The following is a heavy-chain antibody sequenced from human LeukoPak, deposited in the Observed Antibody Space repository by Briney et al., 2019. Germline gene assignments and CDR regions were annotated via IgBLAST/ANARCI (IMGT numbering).Heavy chain of an antibody. D-gene: IGHD3-22*01. CDR3: ARDPPYYYDSSGYSQFYGMDV. V-gene: IGHV3-33*01. Sequence: PGRSLRLSCAASGFTFSSYGMHWVRQAPGKGLEWVAVIWYDGSNKYYADSVKGRFTISRDNSKNTLYLQMNSLRAEDTAVYYCARDPPYYYDSSGYSQFYGMDVWGQGTTVTVSS. J-gene: IGHJ6*02. CDR1: GFTFSSYG. CDR2: IWYDGSNK.